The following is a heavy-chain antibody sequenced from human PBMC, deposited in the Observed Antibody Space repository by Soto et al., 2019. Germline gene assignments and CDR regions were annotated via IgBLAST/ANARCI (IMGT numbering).Heavy chain of an antibody. Sequence: PSETLSLTCTVSGGSISSYYWSWNRQPPGKGLEWIGYIYYSGSTNYNPSLKSRVTISVDTSKNQFSLKLSSVTAADTAVYYCARHSDILTGYYRNFDYWGQGTLVTVSS. D-gene: IGHD3-9*01. V-gene: IGHV4-59*01. CDR2: IYYSGST. CDR3: ARHSDILTGYYRNFDY. J-gene: IGHJ4*02. CDR1: GGSISSYY.